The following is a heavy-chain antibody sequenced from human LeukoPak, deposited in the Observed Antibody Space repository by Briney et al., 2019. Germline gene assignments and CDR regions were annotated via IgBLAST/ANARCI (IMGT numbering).Heavy chain of an antibody. CDR3: ARGRYGPRLGN. V-gene: IGHV4-34*01. CDR1: GASFSDSY. CDR2: INNSGST. D-gene: IGHD3-16*01. J-gene: IGHJ4*02. Sequence: PSGTLSLTCAVYGASFSDSYWSWIRQSPEKRLEWIGEINNSGSTSYNPSLNSRVIMSVGRSKNQFSLRLTSVTAAATAVYYCARGRYGPRLGNWGQGTLVTVSS.